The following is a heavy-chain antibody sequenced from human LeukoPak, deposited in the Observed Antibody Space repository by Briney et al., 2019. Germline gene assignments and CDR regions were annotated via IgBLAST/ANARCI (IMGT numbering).Heavy chain of an antibody. D-gene: IGHD5-24*01. J-gene: IGHJ4*02. CDR3: TSSAFNGYNFGY. Sequence: GGSLRLSCATSGFTFSGSAMHWVRQAPGKGLEWVGRMRSKTNGFATTYGASVQGRFTISRDDSKNTAYLQMNSLKIEDTAVYYCTSSAFNGYNFGYWGQGTLVTVSS. V-gene: IGHV3-73*01. CDR1: GFTFSGSA. CDR2: MRSKTNGFAT.